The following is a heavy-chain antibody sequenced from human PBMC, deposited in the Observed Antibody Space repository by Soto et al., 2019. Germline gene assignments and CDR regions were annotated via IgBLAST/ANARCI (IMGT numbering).Heavy chain of an antibody. J-gene: IGHJ3*02. CDR1: GGSISSGDYY. CDR3: ARVGSRNAFDI. CDR2: IYYSGST. D-gene: IGHD3-10*01. Sequence: TSETLSLTCTVSGGSISSGDYYWSWIRQPPGKGLESIGYIYYSGSTYYNPSLKSRVTISIDTSKNQFSLKLSSVTAADTAVYYCARVGSRNAFDIWGQGTMVTVSS. V-gene: IGHV4-30-4*01.